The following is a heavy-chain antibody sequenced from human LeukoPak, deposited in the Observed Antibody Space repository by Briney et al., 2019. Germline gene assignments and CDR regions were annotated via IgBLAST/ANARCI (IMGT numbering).Heavy chain of an antibody. D-gene: IGHD3-3*01. CDR1: GGTFSSYA. CDR2: IIPIFGTA. V-gene: IGHV1-69*13. J-gene: IGHJ5*02. Sequence: VKVSCKASGGTFSSYAISWVRQAPGQGLEWMGGIIPIFGTANYAQKFQGRVTITADESTSTAYMELSSLRSEDTAVYYCAARGYYNFWPRFDPWGQGTLVTVSS. CDR3: AARGYYNFWPRFDP.